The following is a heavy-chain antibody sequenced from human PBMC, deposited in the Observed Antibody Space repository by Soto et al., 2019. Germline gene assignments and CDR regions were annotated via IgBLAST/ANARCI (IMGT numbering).Heavy chain of an antibody. CDR2: MNPNSGNT. CDR1: GYTLTSYD. V-gene: IGHV1-8*01. CDR3: ARWPDGYYYYGMDV. Sequence: QVQLVQSGAEVKKPGASVKVSCKASGYTLTSYDINWVRQATGQGLEWMGWMNPNSGNTGYAQKFQGRVTMTRNTSRSTAYMELSSLRSEDTAVYYCARWPDGYYYYGMDVWGQGTTVTVSS. J-gene: IGHJ6*02.